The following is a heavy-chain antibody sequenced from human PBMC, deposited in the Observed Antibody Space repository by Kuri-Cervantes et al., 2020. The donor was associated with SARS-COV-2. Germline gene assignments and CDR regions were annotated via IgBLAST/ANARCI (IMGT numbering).Heavy chain of an antibody. D-gene: IGHD3-3*01. CDR2: IYYSGST. J-gene: IGHJ4*02. Sequence: GSLRLSCTVSGGSISSYYWSWIRQPPGKGLEWIGYIYYSGSTNYNPSLKSRVTISVDTSKNQFSLKLSSVTAADTAVYYCARGSNYDFWSGYSTFDHWGQGTLVTVSS. V-gene: IGHV4-59*01. CDR3: ARGSNYDFWSGYSTFDH. CDR1: GGSISSYY.